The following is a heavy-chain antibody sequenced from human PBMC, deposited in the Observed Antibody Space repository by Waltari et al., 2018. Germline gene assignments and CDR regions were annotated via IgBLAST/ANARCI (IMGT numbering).Heavy chain of an antibody. J-gene: IGHJ6*02. CDR1: GFTFNKYW. V-gene: IGHV3-74*01. D-gene: IGHD3-22*01. CDR3: ARVARKTYSSPVPGRDYYYGMDV. Sequence: EEQLVESGGGLIQPGESLRVSCAVSGFTFNKYWMNWVRQSPGKGLVWFALINSDGSDTSYADFVKGRFTISRDNAKNTVYLQMKSLRAEDTAVYFCARVARKTYSSPVPGRDYYYGMDVWGLGTTVTVSS. CDR2: INSDGSDT.